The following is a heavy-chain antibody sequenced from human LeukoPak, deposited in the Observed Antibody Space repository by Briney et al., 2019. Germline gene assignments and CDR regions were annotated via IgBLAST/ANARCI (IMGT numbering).Heavy chain of an antibody. Sequence: ASVKVSCMTSGYTFTGYYMHWVRQAPGQGLEWMGWINPNSGGTNYAQKFQGRVTMTRDTSISTAYMELSRLRSDDTAVYYCARERDSSGYSPLDPWDQGTLVTVSS. J-gene: IGHJ5*02. V-gene: IGHV1-2*02. D-gene: IGHD3-22*01. CDR3: ARERDSSGYSPLDP. CDR1: GYTFTGYY. CDR2: INPNSGGT.